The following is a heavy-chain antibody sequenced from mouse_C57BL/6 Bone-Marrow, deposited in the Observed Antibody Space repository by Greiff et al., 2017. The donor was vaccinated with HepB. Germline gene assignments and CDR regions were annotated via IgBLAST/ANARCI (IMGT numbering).Heavy chain of an antibody. CDR3: AYDYDPWFAY. CDR2: IGPGSGST. D-gene: IGHD2-4*01. CDR1: GYTFTDYY. Sequence: VQLQQSGAELVKPGASVKISCTASGYTFTDYYINWVKQRPGQGLEWIGKIGPGSGSTYYNEKFKGKATLNADKSSSTAYMQLSSLTSEDSAVYFCAYDYDPWFAYWGQGTLVTVSA. V-gene: IGHV1-77*01. J-gene: IGHJ3*01.